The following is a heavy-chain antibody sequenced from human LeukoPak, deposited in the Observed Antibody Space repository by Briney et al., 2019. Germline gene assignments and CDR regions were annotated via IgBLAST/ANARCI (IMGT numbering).Heavy chain of an antibody. CDR1: GFTFSGYG. V-gene: IGHV3-33*01. CDR3: ARVRGSGQGLDY. J-gene: IGHJ4*02. D-gene: IGHD6-19*01. Sequence: PGGSLILSCAASGFTFSGYGMHWVRQSPGKGLEWVAVIWYDGSNKYYADSVKGRFTISRDNSKNTLYLQMNSLRAEDTAVYYCARVRGSGQGLDYWGQGTLVTVSS. CDR2: IWYDGSNK.